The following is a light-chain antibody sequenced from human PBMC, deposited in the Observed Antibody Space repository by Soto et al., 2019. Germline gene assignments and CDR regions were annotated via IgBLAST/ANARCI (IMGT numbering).Light chain of an antibody. J-gene: IGKJ1*01. CDR3: QKHNSGPRT. CDR1: QDINNY. V-gene: IGKV1-27*01. CDR2: AAS. Sequence: DIQMTQSPSSLSASVGDRVTITCRASQDINNYLAWYQVQPGKGPKLLIYAASTLHSGVPSRFSGSGSGTDFTLTISSRQPDDVATYFCQKHNSGPRTFGQGTRVEI.